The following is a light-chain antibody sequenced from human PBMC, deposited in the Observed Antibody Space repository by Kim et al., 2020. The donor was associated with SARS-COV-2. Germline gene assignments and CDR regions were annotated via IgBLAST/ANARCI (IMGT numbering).Light chain of an antibody. CDR1: QGISRF. J-gene: IGKJ1*01. CDR2: TAS. V-gene: IGKV1-39*01. CDR3: QQTYSASRT. Sequence: DIQITQSPSSLSASVGDRVTITCRASQGISRFLNWYQQKPGKAPKLLIYTASSLQSGVPSRFTGSGSETDFTLTISSLQPEDFATYNCQQTYSASRTFGQGTKVDIK.